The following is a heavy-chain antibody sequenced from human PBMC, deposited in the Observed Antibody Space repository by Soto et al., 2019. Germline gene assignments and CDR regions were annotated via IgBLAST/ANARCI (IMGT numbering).Heavy chain of an antibody. CDR3: ARDKITGLFDY. J-gene: IGHJ4*02. CDR2: IKHSVSP. V-gene: IGHV4-34*01. Sequence: SETLSLTCAVYGGSFSGYYWTWIRQPPGTGLEWIGEIKHSVSPNYNPSLMSRVTISVDTSKNPFSLKLTSVTAADTAVYYCARDKITGLFDYWGQGTLVTVSS. CDR1: GGSFSGYY. D-gene: IGHD2-8*02.